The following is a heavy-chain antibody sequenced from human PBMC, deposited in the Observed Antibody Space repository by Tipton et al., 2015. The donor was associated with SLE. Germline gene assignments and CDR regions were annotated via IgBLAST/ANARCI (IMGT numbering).Heavy chain of an antibody. D-gene: IGHD5-12*01. CDR2: CANEANSYTT. CDR1: GFIFSDHY. J-gene: IGHJ3*01. CDR3: VKGYSGIAFYALDV. V-gene: IGHV3-72*01. Sequence: SLRLSCAGSGFIFSDHYIDWVRQAPGKGLEWVGRCANEANSYTTEYAASVKGRFTISRDDSKRSLYLQMNSLKTEDTAMYHCVKGYSGIAFYALDVWGQGTMVTVSS.